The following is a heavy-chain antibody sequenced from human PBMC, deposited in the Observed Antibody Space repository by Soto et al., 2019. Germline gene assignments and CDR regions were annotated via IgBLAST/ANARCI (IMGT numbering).Heavy chain of an antibody. CDR3: ARGKSHYGSGDFGY. V-gene: IGHV1-8*01. Sequence: ASVKVSCKASGYTFTSYDINWVRQATGQGLEWMGWMNPNSGNTGYAQKFQGRVTMTRNTSISTAYMELSSLRSEDTAVYYCARGKSHYGSGDFGYWGQGTLVTVSS. CDR1: GYTFTSYD. D-gene: IGHD3-10*01. CDR2: MNPNSGNT. J-gene: IGHJ4*02.